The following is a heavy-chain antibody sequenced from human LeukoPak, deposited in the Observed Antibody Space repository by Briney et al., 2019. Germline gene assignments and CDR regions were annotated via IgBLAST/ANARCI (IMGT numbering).Heavy chain of an antibody. CDR3: ARGVDYYGV. D-gene: IGHD3-10*01. CDR2: INHSGGT. V-gene: IGHV4-39*07. CDR1: GFSLSTSGVG. Sequence: VSGPTLVNPTQTLTLTCTFSGFSLSTSGVGVGWIRQPPVKGLEWIGEINHSGGTNYNPSLKSRVTISVDTSKKQFSLKLSSVTAADTAVYYCARGVDYYGVWGQGTLVTVSS. J-gene: IGHJ4*02.